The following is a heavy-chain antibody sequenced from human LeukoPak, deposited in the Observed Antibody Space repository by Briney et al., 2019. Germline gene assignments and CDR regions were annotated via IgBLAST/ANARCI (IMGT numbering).Heavy chain of an antibody. D-gene: IGHD5-24*01. CDR2: INHSGST. V-gene: IGHV4-34*01. CDR3: ARGRRRDGYNLRGDFDY. CDR1: GGSISSYY. Sequence: PSETLSLTCSVYGGSISSYYWSWIRQPPGKGLEWIGEINHSGSTNYNPSLKSRVTISVDTSKNQFSLKLSSVTAADTAVYYCARGRRRDGYNLRGDFDYWGQGTLVTVSS. J-gene: IGHJ4*02.